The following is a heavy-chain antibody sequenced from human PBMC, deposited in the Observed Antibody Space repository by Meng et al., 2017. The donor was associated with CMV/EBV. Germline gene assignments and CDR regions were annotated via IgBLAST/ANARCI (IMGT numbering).Heavy chain of an antibody. Sequence: QGPLPARGVGLLKPSEPLALTCAVYGGSFSGYDWRWIRQPPGKGLEWIGEINHSGSTNYNPSLTSRVTISVDTSKNQFSLKLSSVTAADTAVYYCARVWDSGWDYWGQGTLVTVSS. CDR3: ARVWDSGWDY. CDR2: INHSGST. J-gene: IGHJ4*02. CDR1: GGSFSGYD. V-gene: IGHV4-34*01. D-gene: IGHD3-22*01.